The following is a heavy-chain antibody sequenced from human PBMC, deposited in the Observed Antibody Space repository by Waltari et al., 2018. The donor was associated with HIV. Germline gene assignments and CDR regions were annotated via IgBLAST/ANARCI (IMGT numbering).Heavy chain of an antibody. CDR3: VRDRTSETTGDFDS. V-gene: IGHV3-21*02. Sequence: DVQLVESGGGLVKPGQSLRLSCIASGFKFDLFSMTWVRQAPGGGRGGVVSNSKMGYYVYYSDSLKGRVTVSRDNGKESLLLQVSSLAADDTGLYFCVRDRTSETTGDFDSWGRGVPVIVSS. J-gene: IGHJ4*02. CDR1: GFKFDLFS. CDR2: NSKMGYYV. D-gene: IGHD1-1*01.